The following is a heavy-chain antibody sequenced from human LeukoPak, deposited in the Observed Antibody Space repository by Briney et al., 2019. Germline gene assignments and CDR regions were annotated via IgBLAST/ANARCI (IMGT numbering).Heavy chain of an antibody. CDR3: ARDGVRGDRYYYYYMDV. CDR1: GFTFSSYS. CDR2: IKRDGSEK. J-gene: IGHJ6*03. V-gene: IGHV3-7*01. Sequence: GGSLRLSCAASGFTFSSYSMNWVRQAPGKGLEWVASIKRDGSEKYYVDSVKGRFTISRDNAKNSQYLQMNSLRAEDTAVYYCARDGVRGDRYYYYYMDVWGKGTTVTISS. D-gene: IGHD3-10*01.